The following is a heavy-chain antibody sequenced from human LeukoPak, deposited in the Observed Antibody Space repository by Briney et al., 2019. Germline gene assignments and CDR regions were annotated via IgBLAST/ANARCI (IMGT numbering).Heavy chain of an antibody. D-gene: IGHD1-26*01. V-gene: IGHV3-23*01. CDR2: ISGGGGST. CDR3: ARDLEVGRWELIIDY. Sequence: GGSLRLSCAASGFTFSSYAMSWVRQAPGKGLEWVSAISGGGGSTYYADSVKGRFTISRDNSKNTLYLQMNSLRAEDTAVYYCARDLEVGRWELIIDYWGQGTLVTVSS. J-gene: IGHJ4*02. CDR1: GFTFSSYA.